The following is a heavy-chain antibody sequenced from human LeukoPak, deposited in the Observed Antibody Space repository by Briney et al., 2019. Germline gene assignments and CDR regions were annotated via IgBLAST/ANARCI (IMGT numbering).Heavy chain of an antibody. CDR1: GGTFSSYA. CDR2: IIPIFGTA. J-gene: IGHJ4*02. CDR3: ARDPYNYSSSSHFDY. V-gene: IGHV1-69*05. D-gene: IGHD6-6*01. Sequence: GASVKVSCKASGGTFSSYAISWVRQAPGQGLEWMGGIIPIFGTANYAQKFQGRVTITTDESTSTAYMELSSLRSEDPAVYYCARDPYNYSSSSHFDYWGQGTLVTVSS.